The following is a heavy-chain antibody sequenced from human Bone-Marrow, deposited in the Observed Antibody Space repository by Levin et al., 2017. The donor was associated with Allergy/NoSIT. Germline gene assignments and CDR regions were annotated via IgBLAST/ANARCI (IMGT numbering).Heavy chain of an antibody. Sequence: HAGGSLRLSCAAPRSTFSRFAMNWVRQAPGKGLEWVSTISDNGVSTYYADSVKGRFTISRDNSKNTLYLQMNSLRVEDTAVYYCAKDSSISWFDYWGQGTLVTVSS. CDR2: ISDNGVST. V-gene: IGHV3-23*01. D-gene: IGHD6-6*01. CDR3: AKDSSISWFDY. CDR1: RSTFSRFA. J-gene: IGHJ4*02.